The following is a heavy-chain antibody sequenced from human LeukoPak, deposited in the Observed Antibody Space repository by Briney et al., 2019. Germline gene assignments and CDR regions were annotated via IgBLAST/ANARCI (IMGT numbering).Heavy chain of an antibody. Sequence: GGSLRLSCAASGFTFSSYGMHWVRQAPGKGLEWVAVISYDGTDKYQADSVKGRFTISRDNSKNTLYLQMNSLRAEDTAVYYCAKDPGGDDSSGYYYVGWFDYWGQGTLVTVSS. J-gene: IGHJ4*02. V-gene: IGHV3-30*18. CDR3: AKDPGGDDSSGYYYVGWFDY. CDR1: GFTFSSYG. CDR2: ISYDGTDK. D-gene: IGHD3-22*01.